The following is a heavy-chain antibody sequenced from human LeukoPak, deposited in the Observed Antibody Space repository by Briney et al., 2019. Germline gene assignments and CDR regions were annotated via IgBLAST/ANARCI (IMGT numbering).Heavy chain of an antibody. CDR3: TRGMLRQPPDY. V-gene: IGHV3-30-3*01. CDR1: VLTFNSYS. Sequence: GGSLRLSCAASVLTFNSYSMHWVRQAPDKGLEWVTAISDDETYKFYADSVKGRFTISRDNSKNTLYLQMNSLRVEDTAIYYCTRGMLRQPPDYWGQGMLVTVSS. D-gene: IGHD3-10*02. CDR2: ISDDETYK. J-gene: IGHJ4*02.